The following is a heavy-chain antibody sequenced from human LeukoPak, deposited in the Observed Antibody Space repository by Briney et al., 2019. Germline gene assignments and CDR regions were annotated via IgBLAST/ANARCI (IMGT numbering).Heavy chain of an antibody. D-gene: IGHD1-26*01. CDR1: GYTFTSYD. CDR2: MNTNSGHT. CDR3: ARSIVGVRKRNDY. V-gene: IGHV1-8*01. Sequence: ASVKVSCKASGYTFTSYDIIWVRPASGQGLERMGWMNTNSGHTGYAQKFQGRVTMTRTTSISTAYMELTSLTSEDSAVYYCARSIVGVRKRNDYWGQGTLVTVSS. J-gene: IGHJ4*02.